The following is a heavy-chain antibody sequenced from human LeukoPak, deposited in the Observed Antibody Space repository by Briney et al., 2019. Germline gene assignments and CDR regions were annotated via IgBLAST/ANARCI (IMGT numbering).Heavy chain of an antibody. CDR1: GYTFTSNG. Sequence: ASVKVSCKXSGYTFTSNGISWVRQAPGQGLEWMGWISAYNGNTNYAQKLQGRVTMTTDTSTSTAYMELRSLRSDDTAVYYCARDRTPYGDYEWGQGTLVTVSS. CDR3: ARDRTPYGDYE. V-gene: IGHV1-18*01. D-gene: IGHD4-17*01. CDR2: ISAYNGNT. J-gene: IGHJ4*02.